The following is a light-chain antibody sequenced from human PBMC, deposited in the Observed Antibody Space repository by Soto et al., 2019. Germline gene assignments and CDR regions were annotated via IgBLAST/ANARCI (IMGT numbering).Light chain of an antibody. CDR1: SSNIGAGYD. CDR3: QSSDSSLSGAV. Sequence: QSVLTQPPSVSGAPGQRVTISCTGSSSNIGAGYDVHWYQQLPGTAPKLLIYGNSNRPSGVPDRFSGSKSGTSASLAITGLQAEDEADYHCQSSDSSLSGAVFGGGTKVTVL. J-gene: IGLJ3*02. CDR2: GNS. V-gene: IGLV1-40*01.